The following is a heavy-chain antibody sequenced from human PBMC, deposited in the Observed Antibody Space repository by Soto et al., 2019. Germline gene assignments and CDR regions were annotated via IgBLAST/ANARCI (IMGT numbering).Heavy chain of an antibody. Sequence: ASVKGSCKASGYTFSSYAIHWVRQAPGQGLEWMGWINAGNGNTKYSQKFRGRVTITRDTSASTAYMELNSLRAEDTAVYYCARDTRYYYDSSGSTRVVWGQGTTVTVSS. V-gene: IGHV1-3*01. CDR3: ARDTRYYYDSSGSTRVV. CDR1: GYTFSSYA. J-gene: IGHJ6*02. CDR2: INAGNGNT. D-gene: IGHD3-22*01.